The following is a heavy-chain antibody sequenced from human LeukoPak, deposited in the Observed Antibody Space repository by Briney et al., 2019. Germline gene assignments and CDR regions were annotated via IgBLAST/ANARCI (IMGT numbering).Heavy chain of an antibody. CDR3: ARQYYYDSSGFPLDY. V-gene: IGHV4-39*01. D-gene: IGHD3-22*01. CDR2: IYYSGST. J-gene: IGHJ4*02. CDR1: GGSISSRSYY. Sequence: SETLSLTYTVSGGSISSRSYYWGWIRQPPGKGLEWIGSIYYSGSTYYNPSLKSRVTISVDTSKNQFSLKLNSVTAADTAVYYCARQYYYDSSGFPLDYWGQGTLVTVSP.